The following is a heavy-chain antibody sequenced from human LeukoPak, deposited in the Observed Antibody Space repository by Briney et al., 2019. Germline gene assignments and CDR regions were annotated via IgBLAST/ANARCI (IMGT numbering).Heavy chain of an antibody. CDR2: INPNSGGT. J-gene: IGHJ3*01. V-gene: IGHV1-2*02. Sequence: ASVKVSCKASAYTFTGYYIHWVRQAPGQGLEWMGWINPNSGGTNYAQKFQGRVTMTRDTSISTAYMELSGLRSDDTAVYYCARVKYNWNSLDAFDVWGQGTMVTVSS. CDR1: AYTFTGYY. CDR3: ARVKYNWNSLDAFDV. D-gene: IGHD1-7*01.